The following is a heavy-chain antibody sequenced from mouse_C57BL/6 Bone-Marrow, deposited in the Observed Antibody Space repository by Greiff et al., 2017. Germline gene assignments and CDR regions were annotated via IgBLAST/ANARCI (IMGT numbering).Heavy chain of an antibody. J-gene: IGHJ1*03. V-gene: IGHV14-4*01. CDR2: IDPENGDT. CDR3: TLDGYYEDWYFDV. Sequence: EVKLQESGAELVRPGASVKLSCTASGFNIKDDYMHWVKQRPEQGLEWIGWIDPENGDTEYASKFQGKATITADTSSNTAYLQLSSLTSEDTAVYYCTLDGYYEDWYFDVWGTGTTVTVSS. D-gene: IGHD2-3*01. CDR1: GFNIKDDY.